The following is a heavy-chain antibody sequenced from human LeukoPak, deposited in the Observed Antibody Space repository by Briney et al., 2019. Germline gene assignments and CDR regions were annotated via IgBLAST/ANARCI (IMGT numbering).Heavy chain of an antibody. J-gene: IGHJ4*02. Sequence: GGSLRLSCAASGFTFSSYAMHWVRQAPGKGLEWVAVISYDGSNKYYADSVKGRFTISRDNSKNTLYLQMNSLRAEDTAVYYCARDQAAAGTFDHWGQGTLVTVSS. CDR1: GFTFSSYA. V-gene: IGHV3-30-3*01. CDR3: ARDQAAAGTFDH. D-gene: IGHD6-13*01. CDR2: ISYDGSNK.